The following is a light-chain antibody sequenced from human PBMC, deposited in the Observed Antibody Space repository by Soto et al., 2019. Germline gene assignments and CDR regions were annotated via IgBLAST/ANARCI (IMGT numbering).Light chain of an antibody. CDR3: QQYGSAPLT. Sequence: EIVLTQSPGTLSLSPGERAALSCWASQSLTANLAWYQQKPGQPPRPLIYGATTRAAGIPDRFTGSGSGTEFTLTINRLEPEDAAVYFCQQYGSAPLTFGGGTKVEI. CDR1: QSLTAN. J-gene: IGKJ4*01. V-gene: IGKV3-20*01. CDR2: GAT.